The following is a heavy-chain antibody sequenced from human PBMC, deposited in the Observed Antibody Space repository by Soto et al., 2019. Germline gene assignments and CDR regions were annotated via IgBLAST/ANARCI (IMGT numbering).Heavy chain of an antibody. J-gene: IGHJ6*02. CDR3: ARESYDSSGYYYNMDV. D-gene: IGHD3-22*01. CDR2: IIPIFGTA. V-gene: IGHV1-69*06. CDR1: GGTFSSYA. Sequence: ASVKVSCKASGGTFSSYAISWVRQAPGQGLEWTGGIIPIFGTANYAQKFQGRVTITADKSTSTAYMELSSLRSEDTAVYYCARESYDSSGYYYNMDVWGQGTTVTVSS.